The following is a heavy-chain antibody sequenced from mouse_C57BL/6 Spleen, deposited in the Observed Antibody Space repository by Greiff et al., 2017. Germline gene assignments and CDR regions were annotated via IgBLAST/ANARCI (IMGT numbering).Heavy chain of an antibody. CDR2: MAPENGDT. J-gene: IGHJ3*01. CDR3: TTWFISFYCKGFAY. CDR1: GFNIKDDY. Sequence: VQLQQSGAELVRPGASVKLSCTASGFNIKDDYMHWVKQRPEQGLEWIGWMAPENGDTEYASKFQGKATITADTSSNTAYLQLSSLTSDDTAVYYCTTWFISFYCKGFAYWGQGTLVTVSA. D-gene: IGHD1-1*01. V-gene: IGHV14-4*01.